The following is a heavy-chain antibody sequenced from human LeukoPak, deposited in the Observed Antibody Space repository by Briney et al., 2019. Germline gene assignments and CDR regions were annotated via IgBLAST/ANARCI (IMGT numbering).Heavy chain of an antibody. CDR1: GFTFSSYW. CDR2: INSDGSST. J-gene: IGHJ3*02. V-gene: IGHV3-74*01. Sequence: PGGSLRLSCATSGFTFSSYWMHWVRQAPGKGLMWVSRINSDGSSTSYADSVKGRFTISRDNAKNTLYLQMNSLRAEDTAVYYCARRNRQDAFDIWGQGTMVTVSS. CDR3: ARRNRQDAFDI.